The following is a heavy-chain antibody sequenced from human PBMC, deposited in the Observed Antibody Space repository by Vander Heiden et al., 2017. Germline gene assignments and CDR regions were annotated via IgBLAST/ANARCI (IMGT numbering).Heavy chain of an antibody. V-gene: IGHV3-23*01. CDR1: GFTFSSYA. CDR2: ISGSGGST. CDR3: AKEALYYDSSGYYSSLGY. J-gene: IGHJ4*02. D-gene: IGHD3-22*01. Sequence: EVQLLESGGGLVQPGGSLRLSCAASGFTFSSYAMGWVRQAPGKGLEWVSAISGSGGSTYYADSVKGRFTISRDNSKNTLYLQMNSLRAEDTAVYYCAKEALYYDSSGYYSSLGYWGQGTLVTVSS.